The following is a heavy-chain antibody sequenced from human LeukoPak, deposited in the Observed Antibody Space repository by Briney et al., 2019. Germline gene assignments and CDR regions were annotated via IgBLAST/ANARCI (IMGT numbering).Heavy chain of an antibody. D-gene: IGHD3-22*01. CDR3: ARDGAYYYDSSGYYFDY. CDR2: ISYDGSNK. CDR1: GFTFSSYA. V-gene: IGHV3-30-3*01. Sequence: GRSLRLSCAASGFTFSSYAMHWVRQAPGKGLEWVAVISYDGSNKYYADSVKGRFTISRDNSKNTLYLQMNSLRAEDTAVYYCARDGAYYYDSSGYYFDYWGQGTPVTVSS. J-gene: IGHJ4*02.